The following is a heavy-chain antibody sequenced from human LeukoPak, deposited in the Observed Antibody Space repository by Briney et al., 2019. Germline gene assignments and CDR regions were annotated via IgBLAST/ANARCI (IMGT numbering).Heavy chain of an antibody. V-gene: IGHV3-30*18. D-gene: IGHD6-19*01. J-gene: IGHJ4*02. CDR3: AKDHSSGWFDY. CDR2: ISYDGSNK. Sequence: GGSLRLSCAASGFTFSSYGMHWVRQAPGKGLEWVAVISYDGSNKYYADSVKGRFTISRDNSRNTLYLQMNSLRAEDTAVYYCAKDHSSGWFDYWGRGTLVTVSS. CDR1: GFTFSSYG.